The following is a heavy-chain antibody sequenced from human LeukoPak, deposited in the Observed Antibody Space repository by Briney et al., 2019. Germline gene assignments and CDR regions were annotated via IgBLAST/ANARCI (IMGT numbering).Heavy chain of an antibody. J-gene: IGHJ5*02. V-gene: IGHV1-69*06. CDR3: AREQHLVPPTWFDP. CDR2: IIPIFGTA. Sequence: ASVKVSCKASGGTFSSYAISWVRQAPGQGLEWMGGIIPIFGTANYAQKFQGRVTITADKSTSTAYMELSSLRSEDTAVYYCAREQHLVPPTWFDPWGQGTLVTVSS. CDR1: GGTFSSYA. D-gene: IGHD6-13*01.